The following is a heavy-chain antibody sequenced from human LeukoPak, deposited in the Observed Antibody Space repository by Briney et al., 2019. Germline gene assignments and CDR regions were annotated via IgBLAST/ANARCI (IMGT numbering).Heavy chain of an antibody. Sequence: PGGSLRLSCAASGFTVSSSYMSWVRQAPGKGLEWVSVIYSGGSTYYADSVEGRFTISRDNSKNTLYLQMDNLRADDTAVYYCARYGSGTYSGAYFDYWGQGTLVTVSS. V-gene: IGHV3-53*01. D-gene: IGHD3-10*01. J-gene: IGHJ4*02. CDR2: IYSGGST. CDR3: ARYGSGTYSGAYFDY. CDR1: GFTVSSSY.